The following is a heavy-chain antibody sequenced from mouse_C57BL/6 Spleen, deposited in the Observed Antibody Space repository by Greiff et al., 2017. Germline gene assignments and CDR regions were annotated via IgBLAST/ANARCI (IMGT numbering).Heavy chain of an antibody. V-gene: IGHV8-5*01. D-gene: IGHD2-3*01. Sequence: QVTLKVSGPGLLQPSQTLSLTCSFSGFSLSTSNMGIGWIRQPSGKGLEWLAHIWWNDDKSYNPSLKSRLTISKDTSNNQVFLKITSVDTADTATYYLAQIAGYDGYPNYAMDYWGQGTSVTVSS. CDR1: GFSLSTSNMG. CDR3: AQIAGYDGYPNYAMDY. CDR2: IWWNDDK. J-gene: IGHJ4*01.